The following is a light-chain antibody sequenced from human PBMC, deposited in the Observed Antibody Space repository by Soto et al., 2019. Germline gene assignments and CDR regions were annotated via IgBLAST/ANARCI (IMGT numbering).Light chain of an antibody. CDR3: SSYTSSSTLVV. Sequence: QSVLTQPASVSGSPGQSITISCTGNSSDVGVYNYVSWYQQHAGKAPKLMIYEVSNRPSGVSNRFSGSKSGNTASLTISGLQAEDEADYYCSSYTSSSTLVVFGGRTKLTVL. CDR1: SSDVGVYNY. CDR2: EVS. J-gene: IGLJ2*01. V-gene: IGLV2-14*01.